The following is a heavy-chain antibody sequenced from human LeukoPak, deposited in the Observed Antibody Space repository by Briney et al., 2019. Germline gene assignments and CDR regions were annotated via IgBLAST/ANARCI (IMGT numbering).Heavy chain of an antibody. CDR3: AKPMTRTMVRGVPPSDY. Sequence: PGGSLRLSCAASGFTFSSYAMSWLRQAPGKGLEWVSAVSGSGATTYYADSVKGRFTISRDNSKNTLYLQMNILRAEDTAVYYCAKPMTRTMVRGVPPSDYWGQGTLVTVSS. J-gene: IGHJ4*02. V-gene: IGHV3-23*01. D-gene: IGHD3-10*01. CDR2: VSGSGATT. CDR1: GFTFSSYA.